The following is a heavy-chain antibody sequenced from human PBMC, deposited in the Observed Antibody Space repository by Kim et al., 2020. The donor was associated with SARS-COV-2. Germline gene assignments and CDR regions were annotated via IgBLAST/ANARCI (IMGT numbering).Heavy chain of an antibody. V-gene: IGHV3-23*01. Sequence: GGSLRRSCAASGFSFDTYAMTWVRQAPGKGPEWVATMTASGDATDYSDSVRGRFVISRDNARKIVFLQMNSLRADDTATYHCVKSTLLRGVTLAGNAFDV. CDR2: MTASGDAT. J-gene: IGHJ3*01. D-gene: IGHD3-10*01. CDR3: VKSTLLRGVTLAGNAFDV. CDR1: GFSFDTYA.